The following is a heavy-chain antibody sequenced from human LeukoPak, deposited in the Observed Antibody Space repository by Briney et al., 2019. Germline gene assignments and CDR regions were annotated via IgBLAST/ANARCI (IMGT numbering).Heavy chain of an antibody. CDR1: GFTVSSNY. Sequence: GGSLRLSCAASGFTVSSNYMSWVRQAPGKGLEWVSVIYSGGSTYYTDSVKGRFTISRDNAKNSLYLQMNSLRAEDTALYHCARDGYGAHESWYFDLWGRGTLVTVSS. J-gene: IGHJ2*01. D-gene: IGHD4-17*01. CDR2: IYSGGST. CDR3: ARDGYGAHESWYFDL. V-gene: IGHV3-53*01.